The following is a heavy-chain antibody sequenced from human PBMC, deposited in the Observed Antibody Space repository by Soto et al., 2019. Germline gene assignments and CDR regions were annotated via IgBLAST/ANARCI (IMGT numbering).Heavy chain of an antibody. CDR1: GYTFTSYY. CDR3: ARDLGNYYDSSGIDY. Sequence: ASVKVSCKASGYTFTSYYMHWVRQAPGQGLEWMGIINPSGGSTSYAQKFQGRVTMTRDTSTSTVYMELSSLRSEDTAVYYCARDLGNYYDSSGIDYWGRGTLVTVSS. D-gene: IGHD3-22*01. CDR2: INPSGGST. V-gene: IGHV1-46*01. J-gene: IGHJ4*02.